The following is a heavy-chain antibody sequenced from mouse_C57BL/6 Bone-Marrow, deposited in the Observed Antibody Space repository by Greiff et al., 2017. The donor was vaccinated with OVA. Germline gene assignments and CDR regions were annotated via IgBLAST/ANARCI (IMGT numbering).Heavy chain of an antibody. CDR1: GYTFTSYW. V-gene: IGHV1-55*01. D-gene: IGHD1-1*01. J-gene: IGHJ4*01. Sequence: QVQLQQPGAELVKPGASVKMSCKASGYTFTSYWITWVKQRPGQGLEWIGDIYPGSGSTNYNEKFKSKATLTVDTSSSTAFMQLSSLTSEDSAVYYCARRWGSNYAMDYWGQGTSVTVSS. CDR2: IYPGSGST. CDR3: ARRWGSNYAMDY.